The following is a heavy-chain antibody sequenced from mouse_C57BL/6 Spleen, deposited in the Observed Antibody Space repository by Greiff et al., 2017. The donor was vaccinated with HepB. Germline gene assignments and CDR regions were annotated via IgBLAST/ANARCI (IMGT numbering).Heavy chain of an antibody. Sequence: QVQLQQSGAELVKPGASVKLSCKASGYTFTSYWMHWVKQRPGQGLEWIGMIHPNSGSTNYNEKFKSKATLTVDKSSSTAYMQLSSLTSEDSAVYYCARGYYDEGWFAYWGQGTLVTVSA. CDR3: ARGYYDEGWFAY. J-gene: IGHJ3*01. D-gene: IGHD2-4*01. V-gene: IGHV1-64*01. CDR2: IHPNSGST. CDR1: GYTFTSYW.